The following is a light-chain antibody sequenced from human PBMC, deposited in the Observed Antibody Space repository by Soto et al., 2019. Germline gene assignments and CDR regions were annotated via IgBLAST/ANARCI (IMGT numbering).Light chain of an antibody. CDR1: QGISNY. CDR2: AAS. J-gene: IGKJ1*01. Sequence: DIHMTQSPAALSSSVGDRVTITCLASQGISNYLALYQKSPGKVPKLLIYAASTLQSGVPSRFSGSGSGTDFTLTISSLQPEDAATYYCQKYNSAPPTFGQGTKVDIK. CDR3: QKYNSAPPT. V-gene: IGKV1-27*01.